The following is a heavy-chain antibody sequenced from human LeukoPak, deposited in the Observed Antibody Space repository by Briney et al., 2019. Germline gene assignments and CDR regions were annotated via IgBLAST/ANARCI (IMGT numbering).Heavy chain of an antibody. CDR2: INPNSGGT. J-gene: IGHJ4*02. CDR3: ARGGVSSSWYRTPDY. V-gene: IGHV1-2*06. Sequence: ASVKVSCKASGYTFTGYYMRWVRQAPGQGLEWMGRINPNSGGTNYAQKFQGRVTMTRDTSISTAYMELSRLRSGDTAVYYCARGGVSSSWYRTPDYWGQGTLVTVSS. CDR1: GYTFTGYY. D-gene: IGHD6-13*01.